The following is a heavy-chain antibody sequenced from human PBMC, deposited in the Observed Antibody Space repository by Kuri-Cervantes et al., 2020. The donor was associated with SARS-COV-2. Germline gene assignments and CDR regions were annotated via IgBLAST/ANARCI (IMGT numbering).Heavy chain of an antibody. V-gene: IGHV1-2*02. CDR2: IKPDSGGT. CDR3: ARGSQYRPRYYYMDV. Sequence: ASVKVSCKASGYTFTGYYMHLVRQAPGQGLEWMAWIKPDSGGTNYAQKFQDRVTVTRDTSISTAYMELSRLTSADTAVYYCARGSQYRPRYYYMDVWGKGTTVTVSS. CDR1: GYTFTGYY. J-gene: IGHJ6*03. D-gene: IGHD2-2*01.